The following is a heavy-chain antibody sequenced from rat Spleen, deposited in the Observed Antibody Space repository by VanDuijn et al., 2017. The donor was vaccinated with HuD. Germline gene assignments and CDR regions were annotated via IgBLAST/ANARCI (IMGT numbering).Heavy chain of an antibody. CDR2: ISTGGNT. D-gene: IGHD1-11*01. CDR3: VRRVGVRYWHFEF. Sequence: QVHLKESGPGLVQSSQTLSLTCTVSGFSLTSNGVSWVRQPPGEGLEWIAAISTGGNTNYNSAVSSRLSISRDTSKSQVFLKMESMQTGDIAMYFCVRRVGVRYWHFEFWGPGTMVTVSS. J-gene: IGHJ1*01. CDR1: GFSLTSNG. V-gene: IGHV2S12*01.